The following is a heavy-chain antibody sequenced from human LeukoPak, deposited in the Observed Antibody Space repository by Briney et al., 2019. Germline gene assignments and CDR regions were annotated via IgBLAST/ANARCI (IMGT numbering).Heavy chain of an antibody. J-gene: IGHJ4*02. CDR2: ISAYNGNT. CDR3: AREYSHGDHDY. V-gene: IGHV1-18*01. D-gene: IGHD4-17*01. CDR1: GYTFTSYG. Sequence: ASVKVSCKASGYTFTSYGISWVRQAPGQGLEWMGWISAYNGNTNYAQKLQGRVTMTTDTSTSTAYMELSSLRSEDTAVYYCAREYSHGDHDYWGQGTLVTVSS.